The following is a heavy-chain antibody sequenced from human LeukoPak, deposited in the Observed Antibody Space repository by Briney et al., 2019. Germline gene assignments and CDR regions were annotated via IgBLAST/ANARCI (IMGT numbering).Heavy chain of an antibody. CDR3: TKRLRGSSNWFYFDY. Sequence: GGSLRLSCAASGFTFNTYAMSWVRQAPGKGLEWVSGISVSGDSTYYADSVKGRFTISRDNSKNTLYLQLNSLRADDTAVYFCTKRLRGSSNWFYFDYWGQGTLVTVSS. V-gene: IGHV3-23*01. J-gene: IGHJ4*02. CDR1: GFTFNTYA. D-gene: IGHD6-13*01. CDR2: ISVSGDST.